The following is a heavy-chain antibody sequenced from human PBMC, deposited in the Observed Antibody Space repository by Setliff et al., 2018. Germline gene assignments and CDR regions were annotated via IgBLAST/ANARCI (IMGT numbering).Heavy chain of an antibody. Sequence: PSETLSLTCAVSGYSISSGYYWGWIRQPPGKGLEWIGSIYHSGSTYYNPSLKSRVTISVDTSKNQFSLKLSSVTAADTAVYYCARLYPERYFDGSYFAYFDYWGQGTLVTVSS. CDR1: GYSISSGYY. D-gene: IGHD3-9*01. V-gene: IGHV4-38-2*01. CDR2: IYHSGST. J-gene: IGHJ4*02. CDR3: ARLYPERYFDGSYFAYFDY.